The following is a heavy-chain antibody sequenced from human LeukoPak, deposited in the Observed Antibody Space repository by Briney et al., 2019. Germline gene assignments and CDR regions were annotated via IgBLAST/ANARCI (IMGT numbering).Heavy chain of an antibody. D-gene: IGHD3-10*01. J-gene: IGHJ4*02. CDR2: INHSGST. Sequence: SQTLSLTCTVSGGSISSGSYYWSWIRQPPGKGLEWIGEINHSGSTNYNPSLKSRVTISVDTSKNQFSLKLSSVTAADTAVYYCARVPYYYGSGSYSDYWGQGTLVTVSS. V-gene: IGHV4-39*07. CDR3: ARVPYYYGSGSYSDY. CDR1: GGSISSGSYY.